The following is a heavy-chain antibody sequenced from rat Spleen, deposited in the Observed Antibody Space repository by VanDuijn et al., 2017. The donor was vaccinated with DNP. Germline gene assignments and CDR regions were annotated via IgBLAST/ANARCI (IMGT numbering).Heavy chain of an antibody. CDR1: GFTFSDYY. CDR2: INSSGGTT. CDR3: TRDGPPYYGVPFDY. V-gene: IGHV5-20*01. J-gene: IGHJ2*01. D-gene: IGHD1-7*01. Sequence: EVQLVESGGGLVQPGRSLKLSCAVSGFTFSDYYMAWVRQAPTKGLDWVATINSSGGTTYYRDSVKGRFTISRDNAKSTLYLQMNGLRSEDTATYYCTRDGPPYYGVPFDYWGQGVMVTVSS.